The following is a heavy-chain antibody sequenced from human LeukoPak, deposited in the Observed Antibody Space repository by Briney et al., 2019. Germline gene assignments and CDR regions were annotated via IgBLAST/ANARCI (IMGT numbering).Heavy chain of an antibody. Sequence: ASVTVSCKASGYTFTSYDINWVRQATGQGLEWVGWMNPNSGNTGYAQKFQGRVTMTRNTSISTAYMELSSLRSEDTAVYYCASRIFGVVISNWFDPWGQGTLVTVSS. CDR2: MNPNSGNT. CDR3: ASRIFGVVISNWFDP. V-gene: IGHV1-8*01. D-gene: IGHD3-3*01. J-gene: IGHJ5*02. CDR1: GYTFTSYD.